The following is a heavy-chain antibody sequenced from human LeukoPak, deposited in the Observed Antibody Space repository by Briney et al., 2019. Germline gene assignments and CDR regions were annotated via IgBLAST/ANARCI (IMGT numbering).Heavy chain of an antibody. CDR1: GFTFSSYG. Sequence: GRSLRLSCAASGFTFSSYGMHWVRQAPGKGLEWVSYISSSSSTIYYADSVKGRFTISRDNAKNSLYLQMNSLRAEDTAVYYCARSTPYDSSGYYYEEFDYWGQGTLVTVSS. D-gene: IGHD3-22*01. V-gene: IGHV3-48*01. CDR2: ISSSSSTI. J-gene: IGHJ4*02. CDR3: ARSTPYDSSGYYYEEFDY.